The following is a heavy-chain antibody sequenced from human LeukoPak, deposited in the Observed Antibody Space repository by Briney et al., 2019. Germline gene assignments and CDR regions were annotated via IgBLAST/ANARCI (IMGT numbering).Heavy chain of an antibody. Sequence: ETLSLTCTVSGGSISSSSYYWGWVRQAPGKGLEWVSSIGGIGASTYYADSVKGRFAISRDNSKNTLYLQMNSLRAEDTALYYCAKAAYGDYVNWFDPWGQGILVIVSS. CDR2: IGGIGAST. CDR1: GGSISSSSYY. CDR3: AKAAYGDYVNWFDP. D-gene: IGHD4-17*01. V-gene: IGHV3-23*01. J-gene: IGHJ5*02.